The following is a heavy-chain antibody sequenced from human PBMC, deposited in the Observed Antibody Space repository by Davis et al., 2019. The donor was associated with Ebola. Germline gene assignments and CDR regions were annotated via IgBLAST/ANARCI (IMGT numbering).Heavy chain of an antibody. D-gene: IGHD6-13*01. CDR3: ARDQELDPTDEYYFDY. CDR2: ITSNSYI. V-gene: IGHV3-69-1*01. Sequence: GESLKISCAGSGFTFSTYAMSWVRQAPGKGLEWVSSITSNSYIYYADSVKGRFTISRDNAKNSLYLQMNSLRDEDTAVYYCARDQELDPTDEYYFDYWGQGTLVTVSS. CDR1: GFTFSTYA. J-gene: IGHJ4*02.